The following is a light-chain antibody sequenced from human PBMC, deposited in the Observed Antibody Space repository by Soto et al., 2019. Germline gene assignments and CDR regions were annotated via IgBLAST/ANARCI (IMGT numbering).Light chain of an antibody. CDR3: QVYNSYSWR. V-gene: IGKV1-5*03. CDR2: KES. J-gene: IGKJ1*01. CDR1: QSISSW. Sequence: QRTKCPYTLSSSVGVRVTITCRASQSISSWLAWYQQKPGKAPKLLIYKESSLDSGVPSRFSGSGSGTEFTLTISCLQTDDCASYYCQVYNSYSWRVAQGTQVDIK.